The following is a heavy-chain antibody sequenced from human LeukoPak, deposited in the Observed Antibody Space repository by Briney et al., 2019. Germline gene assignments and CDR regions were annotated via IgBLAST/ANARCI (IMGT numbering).Heavy chain of an antibody. CDR2: IYYSGST. CDR1: GGSISSSSYY. J-gene: IGHJ6*02. D-gene: IGHD4-17*01. Sequence: SETLSLTCTVSGGSISSSSYYWGWIRQPPGKGLEWIVSIYYSGSTYYNPSLKSRVTISVDTSKNQFSLKLSSVTAADAAVYYCARTPNYYGDLRYYGMDVWGQGTTVTVSS. CDR3: ARTPNYYGDLRYYGMDV. V-gene: IGHV4-39*07.